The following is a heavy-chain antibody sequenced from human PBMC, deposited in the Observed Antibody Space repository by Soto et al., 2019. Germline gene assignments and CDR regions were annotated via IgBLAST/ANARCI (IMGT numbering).Heavy chain of an antibody. CDR1: GFTFDDYN. J-gene: IGHJ5*02. CDR2: ISRDGTNT. CDR3: VKETYYYDVSSYYPLGS. V-gene: IGHV3-43*01. Sequence: EVQLVQSGGVVVQPGGSLRLSCAASGFTFDDYNMHWVRPAPGKGLEWVSLISRDGTNTNYAESVKGRFTISRDNSKNSLYLQMNSLRTEDTALYYCVKETYYYDVSSYYPLGSWGQGTLVTVSS. D-gene: IGHD3-22*01.